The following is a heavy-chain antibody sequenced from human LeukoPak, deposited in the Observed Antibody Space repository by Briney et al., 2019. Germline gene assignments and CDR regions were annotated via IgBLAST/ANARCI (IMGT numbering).Heavy chain of an antibody. CDR3: AREYNGGLDY. Sequence: GGSLRLSCAASGFTFTTYWMHWVRQAPGKGLVWVSHINSDGSITSYADSVKGRFTISRDNAKNTVYLQMNSLRAEDTGVYHCAREYNGGLDYWGQGTLVTVSS. J-gene: IGHJ4*02. D-gene: IGHD5-12*01. CDR2: INSDGSIT. CDR1: GFTFTTYW. V-gene: IGHV3-74*01.